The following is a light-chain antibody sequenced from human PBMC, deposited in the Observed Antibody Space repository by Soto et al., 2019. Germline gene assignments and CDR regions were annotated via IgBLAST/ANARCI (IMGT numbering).Light chain of an antibody. CDR3: QQYGSSPT. CDR2: GAS. J-gene: IGKJ5*01. CDR1: QSVSSSY. Sequence: EIVLTQSPGTLSLSPGERATLSCRASQSVSSSYLAWSQQKPGQAPRLLIYGASSRATGIPDRFSGSGSGTDFTLTINRLEPEDFAVYYCQQYGSSPTFGQGTRLEIK. V-gene: IGKV3-20*01.